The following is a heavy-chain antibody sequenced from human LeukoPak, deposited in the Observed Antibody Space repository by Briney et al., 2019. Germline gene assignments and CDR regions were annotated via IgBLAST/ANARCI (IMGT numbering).Heavy chain of an antibody. CDR3: ARTGYSSGWGYYMDV. Sequence: SETLSLTCTVSGGSISSYYWSWIRQPPGKGLEWIGYIYYSGSTNYNPSLKSRVTISVDTSKNQFSLKLSSVTAADTAVYYCARTGYSSGWGYYMDVWAKGPRSPSP. CDR1: GGSISSYY. V-gene: IGHV4-59*01. J-gene: IGHJ6*03. D-gene: IGHD3-22*01. CDR2: IYYSGST.